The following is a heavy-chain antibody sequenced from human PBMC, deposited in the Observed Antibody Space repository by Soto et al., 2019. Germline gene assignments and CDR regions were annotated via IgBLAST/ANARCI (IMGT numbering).Heavy chain of an antibody. D-gene: IGHD3-10*01. CDR1: GYSFTSYW. J-gene: IGHJ4*02. Sequence: PGESLKISCKGSGYSFTSYWIGWVRQMPGKGLEWMGIIYPGDSDTRYSPSFQGQVTISADKSISTAYLQWSSLKASDTAMYYCAREYGSGSYLVVPGYWGQGTLVTVSS. CDR2: IYPGDSDT. V-gene: IGHV5-51*01. CDR3: AREYGSGSYLVVPGY.